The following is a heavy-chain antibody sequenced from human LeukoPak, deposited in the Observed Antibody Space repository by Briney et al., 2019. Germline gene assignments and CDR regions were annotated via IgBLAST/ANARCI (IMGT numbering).Heavy chain of an antibody. D-gene: IGHD3-22*01. Sequence: ASVKVSCKASGYTFTGYYMHWVRQAPGQGLEWMGWINPNSGGTNYAQKFQGRVTMTRDTSISTAYMELSRLRSDDTAVYYCARARGRFYDSSGPKLDYWGQGTLVTVSS. J-gene: IGHJ4*02. CDR1: GYTFTGYY. CDR2: INPNSGGT. V-gene: IGHV1-2*02. CDR3: ARARGRFYDSSGPKLDY.